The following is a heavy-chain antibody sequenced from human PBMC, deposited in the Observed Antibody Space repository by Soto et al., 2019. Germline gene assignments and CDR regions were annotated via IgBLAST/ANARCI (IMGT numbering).Heavy chain of an antibody. CDR3: AKVWDQWLLEIDY. Sequence: ESGGGLVKPGGSLRLSCAASGFTFSNYSMTWVRQAPGKGLEWVSAISSESTKISYADSVKGRFIISRDNAHSSVFLLMRSLRAEDTAVYYCAKVWDQWLLEIDYWGQGSLVTVAS. V-gene: IGHV3-21*01. J-gene: IGHJ4*02. D-gene: IGHD6-19*01. CDR1: GFTFSNYS. CDR2: ISSESTKI.